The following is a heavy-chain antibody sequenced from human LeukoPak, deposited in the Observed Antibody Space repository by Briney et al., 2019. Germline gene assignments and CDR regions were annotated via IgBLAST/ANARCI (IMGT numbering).Heavy chain of an antibody. CDR1: GLTYSSYT. CDR3: AREPYGSGSYPLDY. Sequence: PGGSLRLSCAASGLTYSSYTMNWVRQAPGQGLEWVSYISSSSIAIYYADSVKGRFTISRDNAKNSLYLQMNSLRAEDTAMYYFAREPYGSGSYPLDYWAQGTRVTVSS. CDR2: ISSSSIAI. D-gene: IGHD3-10*01. V-gene: IGHV3-48*01. J-gene: IGHJ4*02.